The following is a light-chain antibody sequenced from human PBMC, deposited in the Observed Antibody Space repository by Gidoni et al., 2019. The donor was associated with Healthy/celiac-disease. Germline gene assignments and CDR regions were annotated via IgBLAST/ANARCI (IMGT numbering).Light chain of an antibody. CDR3: AAWDDSLNGVV. V-gene: IGLV1-44*01. CDR2: SNN. CDR1: SSTIGSNT. J-gene: IGLJ2*01. Sequence: HSVLTQPPPASGPPGQRFTISCSGSSSTIGSNTVNWYQQPPGTAPKLLIYSNNQRPSGVPDRFSGSKSGTSASLAISGLQSEDEADYYCAAWDDSLNGVVFGGGTKLTVL.